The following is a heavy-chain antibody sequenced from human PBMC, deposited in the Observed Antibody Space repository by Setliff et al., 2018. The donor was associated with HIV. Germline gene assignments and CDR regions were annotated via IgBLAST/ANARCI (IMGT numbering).Heavy chain of an antibody. CDR1: GGSISSYS. CDR2: IYQSGTT. V-gene: IGHV4-59*08. Sequence: LSLTCTVSGGSISSYSWSWIRQPPGKGLEWIGSIYQSGTTYYNPALKSRVTISADTSKNQFSLRLTSVTAADTAVYFCARVETTVTSRLDYWGQGTLVTVSS. J-gene: IGHJ4*02. CDR3: ARVETTVTSRLDY. D-gene: IGHD4-17*01.